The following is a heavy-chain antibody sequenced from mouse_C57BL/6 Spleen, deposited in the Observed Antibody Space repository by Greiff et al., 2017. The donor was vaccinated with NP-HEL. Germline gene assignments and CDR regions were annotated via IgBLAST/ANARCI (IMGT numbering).Heavy chain of an antibody. Sequence: EVHLVESGGGLVKPGGSLKLSCAASGFTFSDYGMHWVRQAPEKGLEWVAYISSGSSTIYYADTVKGRFTMSRDNAKNTLFLQMTSLRSEYTAMYYCARGGNWDPYYYAMDYWGQGTSVTVSS. J-gene: IGHJ4*01. CDR2: ISSGSSTI. CDR3: ARGGNWDPYYYAMDY. D-gene: IGHD4-1*02. V-gene: IGHV5-17*01. CDR1: GFTFSDYG.